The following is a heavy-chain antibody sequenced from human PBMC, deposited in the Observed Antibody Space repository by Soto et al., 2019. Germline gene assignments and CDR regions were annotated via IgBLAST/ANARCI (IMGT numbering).Heavy chain of an antibody. J-gene: IGHJ4*02. CDR2: ISGSGGST. V-gene: IGHV3-23*01. D-gene: IGHD3-22*01. Sequence: AGGSLRLSCAASGFTFSSYAMSWVRQAPGKGLEWVSAISGSGGSTYYADSVKGRFTISRDNSKNTLYLQMNSLRAEDTAVYYCARYYDSSGYYLVDYWGQGTLVTVSS. CDR3: ARYYDSSGYYLVDY. CDR1: GFTFSSYA.